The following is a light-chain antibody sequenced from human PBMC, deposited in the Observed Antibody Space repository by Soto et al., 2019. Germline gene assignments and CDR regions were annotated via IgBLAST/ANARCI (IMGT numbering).Light chain of an antibody. CDR3: QQYGSSPLT. CDR1: QSVSSSY. Sequence: EVALTQSPGTLSLSPCESSTLSCRASQSVSSSYLAWYQQKPGQAPRLLIYGASSRATGIPDRFSGSGSGTDFTLTISRLEPEDFAVYYCQQYGSSPLTFGGGTKVDIK. CDR2: GAS. J-gene: IGKJ4*01. V-gene: IGKV3-20*01.